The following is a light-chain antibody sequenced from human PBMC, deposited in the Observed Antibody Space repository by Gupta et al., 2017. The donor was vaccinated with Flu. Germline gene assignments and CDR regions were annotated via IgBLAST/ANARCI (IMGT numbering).Light chain of an antibody. Sequence: EIVMTQSPATLSVSPGERATLSCRASPSVSSNLAWYQQKPGQAPRLLIYGASTRATGIPARFSGSGSGTEFTLTISSLQSEDVAVYYCQQYNNWPPLTFGGGTKVEIK. CDR1: PSVSSN. J-gene: IGKJ4*01. CDR3: QQYNNWPPLT. CDR2: GAS. V-gene: IGKV3-15*01.